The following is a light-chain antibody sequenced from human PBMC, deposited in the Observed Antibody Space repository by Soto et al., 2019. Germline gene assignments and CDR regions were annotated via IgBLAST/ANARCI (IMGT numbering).Light chain of an antibody. Sequence: EIVMTQSPATLSVSPGDRATLSCRASQSVTNHLAWYRQKPGQAPRLLIYGASTRATGIPARFSGSGSGTEFTLTISSLQSEDFAVYYCQQYNNWPRTFGQGTKVEIK. V-gene: IGKV3-15*01. CDR2: GAS. CDR3: QQYNNWPRT. J-gene: IGKJ1*01. CDR1: QSVTNH.